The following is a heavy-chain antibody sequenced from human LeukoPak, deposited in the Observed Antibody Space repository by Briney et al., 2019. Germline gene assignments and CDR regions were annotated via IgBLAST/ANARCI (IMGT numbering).Heavy chain of an antibody. CDR2: IIPIFGTA. J-gene: IGHJ3*02. CDR1: GGTFSSYA. CDR3: ARDMYSSSSRARIGDAFDI. Sequence: GASVTVSCKASGGTFSSYAISWVRQAPGQGLEWMGGIIPIFGTANYAQKFQGRVTITTDESTSTAYMELSSLRSEDTAVYYCARDMYSSSSRARIGDAFDIWGQGTMVTVSS. V-gene: IGHV1-69*05. D-gene: IGHD6-6*01.